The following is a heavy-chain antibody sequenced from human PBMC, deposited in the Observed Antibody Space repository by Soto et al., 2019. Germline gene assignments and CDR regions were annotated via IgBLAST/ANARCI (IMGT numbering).Heavy chain of an antibody. CDR1: GYTFTNYA. V-gene: IGHV1-18*01. CDR3: ARSHSTTPVAVAGPDYYFGL. Sequence: ASVKVSCKASGYTFTNYAISWVRQAPGQGLEWMGWISANNGNTKYAQKFQGRVTMTTDTSTSTAYMELRSLRSEDTAVYYCARSHSTTPVAVAGPDYYFGLWGRGTLVTVSS. D-gene: IGHD6-19*01. J-gene: IGHJ4*02. CDR2: ISANNGNT.